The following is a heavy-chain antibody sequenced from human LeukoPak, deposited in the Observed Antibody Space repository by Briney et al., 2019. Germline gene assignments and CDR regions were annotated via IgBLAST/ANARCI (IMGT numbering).Heavy chain of an antibody. CDR2: ISYDGSTK. J-gene: IGHJ4*02. Sequence: GGSLRLSCAAFGFTFSTYAMHWVRQAPGKGLEWLAVISYDGSTKYYADSVKGRFTISRDNSKNMLYLQMDSLRAEDTAVYYCAREYGPYSSSFFPTDYWGQGTLVTVSS. CDR1: GFTFSTYA. V-gene: IGHV3-30-3*01. CDR3: AREYGPYSSSFFPTDY. D-gene: IGHD6-6*01.